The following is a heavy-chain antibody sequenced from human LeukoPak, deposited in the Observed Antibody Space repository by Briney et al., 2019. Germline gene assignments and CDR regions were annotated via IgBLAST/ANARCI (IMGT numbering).Heavy chain of an antibody. J-gene: IGHJ6*02. CDR2: ISRDGGST. Sequence: GGSLRLSCAASGFTFSMSWVRQAPGKGLEWVSAISRDGGSTYYADSVKGRFTISRDKSKSTLNLQMNSLRTEDTAVYYCAAAYFGVGQYYYGMDAWGQGTTVTVSS. CDR3: AAAYFGVGQYYYGMDA. CDR1: GFTFS. D-gene: IGHD3-3*01. V-gene: IGHV3-23*01.